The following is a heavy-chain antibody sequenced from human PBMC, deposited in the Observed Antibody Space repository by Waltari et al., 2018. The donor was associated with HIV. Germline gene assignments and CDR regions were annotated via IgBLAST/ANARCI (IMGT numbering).Heavy chain of an antibody. CDR1: GFIFNNSW. Sequence: EVQLVESGGGLVQPGGSLRLSCAASGFIFNNSWMHWVRQVPGGGLAWVSRINGDGTTTIYADFVKGRFTISRDTAKSTLYLQMNSLRAEDTAVYFCGRGGGYIHYYSVDVWGQGTTVTVSS. CDR3: GRGGGYIHYYSVDV. J-gene: IGHJ6*02. D-gene: IGHD5-18*01. CDR2: INGDGTTT. V-gene: IGHV3-74*01.